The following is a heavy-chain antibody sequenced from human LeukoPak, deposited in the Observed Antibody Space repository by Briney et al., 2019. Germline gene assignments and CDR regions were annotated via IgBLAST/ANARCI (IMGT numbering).Heavy chain of an antibody. CDR3: AIRVLGNFGHSWFVP. Sequence: VSVKVSCKVSGYIFTELSIHWTRQAPGKGLEWMGTFDPADGEPIYAQKLQGRVSMTEDISIDTAYMELTTLSSEDTAFYYCAIRVLGNFGHSWFVPWGQGTLVTVSS. V-gene: IGHV1-24*01. D-gene: IGHD4-23*01. J-gene: IGHJ5*02. CDR2: FDPADGEP. CDR1: GYIFTELS.